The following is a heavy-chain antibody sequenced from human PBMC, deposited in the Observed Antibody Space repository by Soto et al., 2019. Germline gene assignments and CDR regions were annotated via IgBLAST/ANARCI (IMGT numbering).Heavy chain of an antibody. D-gene: IGHD3-10*01. CDR2: FYDGNT. V-gene: IGHV4-39*01. Sequence: SETLSLTCIVSGGSITRRSSYWAWIRQPPGKGLEWVGTFYDGNTYHNPSLRSRITVAVDTSKNQFSLKLNSVAAADTAFYYCATTRGLAVGGSFDYWGQGMLVTV. CDR3: ATTRGLAVGGSFDY. CDR1: GGSITRRSSY. J-gene: IGHJ4*02.